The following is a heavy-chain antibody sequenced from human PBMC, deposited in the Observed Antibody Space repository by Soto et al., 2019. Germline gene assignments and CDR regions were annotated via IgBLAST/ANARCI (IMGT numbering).Heavy chain of an antibody. V-gene: IGHV1-18*01. CDR1: GYTFSNYG. CDR2: ISGYNGNT. Sequence: ASVKVSCKASGYTFSNYGLTWVRRAPGQGLEWMGWISGYNGNTNYAQTVQGRVTMTTDTSTGTVYMELRSLKSDDTAIYYCSRFIMVGGWFDPNYYHGMDVWGQGTTVTVSS. CDR3: SRFIMVGGWFDPNYYHGMDV. D-gene: IGHD6-19*01. J-gene: IGHJ6*02.